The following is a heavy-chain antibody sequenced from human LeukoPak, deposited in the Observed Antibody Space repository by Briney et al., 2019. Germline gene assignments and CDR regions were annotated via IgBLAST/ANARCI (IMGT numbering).Heavy chain of an antibody. J-gene: IGHJ4*02. CDR2: FYYSGSA. V-gene: IGHV4-39*01. CDR1: GGSISSSSYY. CDR3: ARHARGYCSGGSCYSENYFDY. Sequence: SETLSLTCTVSGGSISSSSYYWGWIRQPPGKGLGWIGGFYYSGSAYYNPSLRSRVTISVDTSKNQFSLKLSSVTAADTAVYYCARHARGYCSGGSCYSENYFDYWGRGTLVTVSS. D-gene: IGHD2-15*01.